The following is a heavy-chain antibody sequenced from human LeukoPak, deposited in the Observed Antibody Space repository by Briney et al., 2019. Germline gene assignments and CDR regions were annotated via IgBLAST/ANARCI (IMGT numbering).Heavy chain of an antibody. V-gene: IGHV4-34*01. CDR1: GGSFSGYY. CDR3: AGSSWIHYYYYGMDV. Sequence: SETLSLTCAVYGGSFSGYYWSWIRQPPGKGLEWIGEINHSGSTNYNPSLKSRVTISVDTFKNQFSLKLSSVTAADTAMYYCAGSSWIHYYYYGMDVWGQGTTVTVSS. CDR2: INHSGST. J-gene: IGHJ6*02. D-gene: IGHD6-13*01.